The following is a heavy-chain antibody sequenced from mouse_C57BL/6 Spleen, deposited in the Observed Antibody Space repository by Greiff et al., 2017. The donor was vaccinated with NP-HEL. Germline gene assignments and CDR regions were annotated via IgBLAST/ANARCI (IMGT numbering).Heavy chain of an antibody. D-gene: IGHD1-1*01. CDR2: IDPSDSYT. J-gene: IGHJ3*01. V-gene: IGHV1-50*01. CDR1: GYTFTSYW. CDR3: ARRAGSSFAWFAY. Sequence: QVQLQQSGAELVKPGASVKLSCKASGYTFTSYWMQWVKQRPGQGLEWIGEIDPSDSYTNYNQKFKGKATLTVDTSSSTAYMQLSSLTSEDSAVYYCARRAGSSFAWFAYWGQGTLVTVSA.